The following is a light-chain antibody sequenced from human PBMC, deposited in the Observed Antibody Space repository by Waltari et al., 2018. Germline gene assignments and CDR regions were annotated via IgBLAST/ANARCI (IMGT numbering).Light chain of an antibody. CDR3: NSYTSSSTVV. V-gene: IGLV2-14*03. CDR1: SSDVGGYDY. J-gene: IGLJ2*01. CDR2: DVS. Sequence: QSALTQPASVSGSPGHSITIPCTGTSSDVGGYDYVSWYQQHPGKAPKLMIYDVSNRRSGVCNRFSGSKSGNTASLTISGLQAEDEADDYCNSYTSSSTVVFGGGTKLTVL.